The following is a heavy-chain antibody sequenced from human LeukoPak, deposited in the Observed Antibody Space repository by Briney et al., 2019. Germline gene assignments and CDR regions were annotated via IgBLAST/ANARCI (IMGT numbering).Heavy chain of an antibody. CDR1: GFSFSTSA. CDR3: ARLRPGEQSNAFDI. D-gene: IGHD6-13*01. Sequence: GGSLRLSCAASGFSFSTSAMTWVRQAPGKGLEWVANIKQDGSEKNYLDSVKGRFTISRDNSKNTLYLQMNSLRAEDTAVYYCARLRPGEQSNAFDIWGQGTMVTVSS. J-gene: IGHJ3*02. CDR2: IKQDGSEK. V-gene: IGHV3-7*03.